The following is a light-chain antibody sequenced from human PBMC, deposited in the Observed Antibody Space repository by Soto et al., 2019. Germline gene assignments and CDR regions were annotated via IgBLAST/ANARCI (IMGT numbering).Light chain of an antibody. CDR3: QVWDNGSDHWV. V-gene: IGLV3-21*02. Sequence: VLTQPPSVSVAPGQTARIACGGNNIGTKSVHWYQQKPGQTPVLVVYDDSDRPSGIPERFSGSNSGNTATLTISRVEAGDEAAYSCQVWDNGSDHWVFGGGTKLTVL. CDR1: NIGTKS. CDR2: DDS. J-gene: IGLJ3*02.